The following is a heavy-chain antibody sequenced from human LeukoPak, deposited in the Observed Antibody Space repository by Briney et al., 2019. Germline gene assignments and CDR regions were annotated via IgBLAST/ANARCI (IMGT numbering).Heavy chain of an antibody. CDR1: AFTFRNSM. V-gene: IGHV3-23*01. CDR2: ISGSGGST. J-gene: IGHJ6*02. CDR3: AKGLLRGLDV. Sequence: GGSLRLSCAPSAFTFRNSMISWVRQPHGKGLEWVTAISGSGGSTYYADSVKGRFSISRDNSKNTVYLQMNSLRAEDTAIYYCAKGLLRGLDVWGQGTTVTVSS. D-gene: IGHD4-17*01.